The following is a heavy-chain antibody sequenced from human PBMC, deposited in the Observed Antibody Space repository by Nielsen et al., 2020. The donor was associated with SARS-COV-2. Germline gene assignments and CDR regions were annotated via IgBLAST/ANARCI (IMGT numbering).Heavy chain of an antibody. CDR3: ARDYCSSTSCYYYFDY. CDR1: GGTFSSYA. CDR2: IIPIFGTA. V-gene: IGHV1-69*05. D-gene: IGHD2-2*01. Sequence: SVKVSCKASGGTFSSYAISWVRQAPGQGLEWMGGIIPIFGTANYAQKFQGRVTITRDTSASTAYMELSSLRSEDTAVYYCARDYCSSTSCYYYFDYWGQGTLVTVSS. J-gene: IGHJ4*02.